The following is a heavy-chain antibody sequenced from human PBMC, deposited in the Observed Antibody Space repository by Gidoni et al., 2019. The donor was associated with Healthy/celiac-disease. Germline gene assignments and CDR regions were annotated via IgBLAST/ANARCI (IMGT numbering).Heavy chain of an antibody. V-gene: IGHV3-15*01. J-gene: IGHJ4*02. CDR1: GFTFSNAW. D-gene: IGHD3-22*01. CDR3: TNDYYDSTIFDY. Sequence: EVQLVESGGGLVKPGGSLRLSCPASGFTFSNAWMSWVRQAPGKGLEWVGRSKSKTDGGTTDYAAPVKGRFTIARDDSKNTLYLQMNSLKNEDTAVYYCTNDYYDSTIFDYWGQGTLVTVSS. CDR2: SKSKTDGGTT.